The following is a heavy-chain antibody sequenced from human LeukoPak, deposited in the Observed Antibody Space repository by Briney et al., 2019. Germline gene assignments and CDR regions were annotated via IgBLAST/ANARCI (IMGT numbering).Heavy chain of an antibody. V-gene: IGHV4-59*01. CDR2: IYYSGST. CDR3: ARIDGYGDYWSLYYYYYMDV. CDR1: GGSISSYY. Sequence: PSETLSLTCTVSGGSISSYYWSWIRQPPGKGLEWIGYIYYSGSTNYNPSLKSRVTISVDTSKNQFSLKLSSVTAADTAVYYCARIDGYGDYWSLYYYYYMDVWGKGTTVTISS. D-gene: IGHD4-17*01. J-gene: IGHJ6*03.